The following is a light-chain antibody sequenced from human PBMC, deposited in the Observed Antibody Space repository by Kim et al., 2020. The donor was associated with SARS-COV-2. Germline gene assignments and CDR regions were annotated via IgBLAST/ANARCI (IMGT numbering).Light chain of an antibody. CDR3: QQRDSWPLT. J-gene: IGKJ4*01. Sequence: SLSPGERATLSCRASQSVGNFLAWYQQKPGQSPRLVIYDTINRATGIPDRFRGSGSGTDFTLTITSLEPEDFAVYYCQQRDSWPLTFGGGTKLEIK. CDR1: QSVGNF. CDR2: DTI. V-gene: IGKV3-11*01.